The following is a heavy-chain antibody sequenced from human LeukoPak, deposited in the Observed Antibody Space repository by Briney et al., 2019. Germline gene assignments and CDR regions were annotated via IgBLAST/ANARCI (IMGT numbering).Heavy chain of an antibody. Sequence: SVKVSCKASGYTFTSYAISWVRQAPGQGLEWMGGIIPIFGTANYAQKFQGRVTITADESTSTAYMELSSLRSEDTAVYYCARDLESIAVAGNGGYWGQGTLVTVSS. D-gene: IGHD6-19*01. CDR1: GYTFTSYA. CDR2: IIPIFGTA. V-gene: IGHV1-69*13. CDR3: ARDLESIAVAGNGGY. J-gene: IGHJ4*02.